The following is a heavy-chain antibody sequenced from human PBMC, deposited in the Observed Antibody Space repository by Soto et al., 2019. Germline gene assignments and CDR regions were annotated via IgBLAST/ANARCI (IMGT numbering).Heavy chain of an antibody. CDR1: GFTFDDFA. CDR3: AKTAPPYDSQGYYPFDI. CDR2: ISWNSGSI. Sequence: QLVESGGGLVQPGGSLRLSCVTSGFTFDDFAMHWVRQAPGKGLEWVSGISWNSGSIGYADPVKGRFTISRDNAKNSLYLEMNSLRTEDTALYYCAKTAPPYDSQGYYPFDIWGQGTMVSVSS. V-gene: IGHV3-9*01. D-gene: IGHD3-22*01. J-gene: IGHJ3*02.